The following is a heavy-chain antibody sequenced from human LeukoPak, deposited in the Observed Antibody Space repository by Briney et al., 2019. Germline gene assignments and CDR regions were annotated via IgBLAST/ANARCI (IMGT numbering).Heavy chain of an antibody. CDR1: GGSITSGGYY. V-gene: IGHV4-31*03. CDR3: ASQNSTQYYFDY. CDR2: IYYSGST. Sequence: SETLSLACTVSGGSITSGGYYWSWVRQHPGKGLEWIGYIYYSGSTYYNPPLKSRVTISVDTSKNQFSLKLSSVTAADTAVYYCASQNSTQYYFDYWGQGTLATVSS. D-gene: IGHD6-13*01. J-gene: IGHJ4*02.